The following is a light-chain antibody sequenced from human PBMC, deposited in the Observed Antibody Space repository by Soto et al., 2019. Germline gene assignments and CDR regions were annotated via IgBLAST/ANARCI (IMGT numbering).Light chain of an antibody. CDR2: DAS. Sequence: EILLTQSPATLSVSPGERVTISCRASQSVTCSLAWYQQKPGQAPKLLIYDASTMATGIPARFSGSGSGTEFTLTISRLQYVDFAVYYCQQYNTWPFTFGGGTKVDIK. J-gene: IGKJ4*01. CDR1: QSVTCS. CDR3: QQYNTWPFT. V-gene: IGKV3-15*01.